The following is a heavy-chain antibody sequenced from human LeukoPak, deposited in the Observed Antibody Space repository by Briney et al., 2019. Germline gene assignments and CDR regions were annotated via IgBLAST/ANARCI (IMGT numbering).Heavy chain of an antibody. J-gene: IGHJ4*02. D-gene: IGHD4-17*01. CDR1: GFTFSTYG. CDR2: ISNDGRDK. Sequence: GRSLRLSCAASGFTFSTYGMHWVRQAPGKGLEWVAVISNDGRDKYSADSVKGRFTISRDNSKNTLYLQMNSLRAEDTAVYYCAKDRDYGASGYYFDYWGQGTLVTVSS. CDR3: AKDRDYGASGYYFDY. V-gene: IGHV3-30*18.